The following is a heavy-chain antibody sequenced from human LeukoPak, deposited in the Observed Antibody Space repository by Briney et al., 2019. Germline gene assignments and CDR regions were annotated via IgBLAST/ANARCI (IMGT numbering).Heavy chain of an antibody. CDR2: IIPILGIA. V-gene: IGHV1-69*02. CDR1: GGTFSSYT. D-gene: IGHD6-19*01. CDR3: ARAVAGTGYFDY. Sequence: GASVWASCKASGGTFSSYTISWVRQAPGQGLEWMGRIIPILGIANYAQKFQGRVTITADKSTSTAYMELSSLRSEDTAVYYCARAVAGTGYFDYWGQGTLVTVSS. J-gene: IGHJ4*02.